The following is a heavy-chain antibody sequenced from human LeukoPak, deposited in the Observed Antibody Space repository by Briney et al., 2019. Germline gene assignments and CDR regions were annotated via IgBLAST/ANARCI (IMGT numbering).Heavy chain of an antibody. CDR3: ARERSGYDHQY. CDR2: ISYDGRGK. J-gene: IGHJ4*02. Sequence: GRSLGLSCAASGFTFSGYAMHWVRQAPGKGLEWVTLISYDGRGKYYADSVKGRFTISRDNSENMLYLQMNSLRPEDTAVYYCARERSGYDHQYWGQGTLVTVSS. CDR1: GFTFSGYA. V-gene: IGHV3-30*04. D-gene: IGHD5-12*01.